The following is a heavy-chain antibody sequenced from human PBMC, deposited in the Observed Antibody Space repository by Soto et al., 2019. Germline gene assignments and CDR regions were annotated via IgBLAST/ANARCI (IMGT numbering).Heavy chain of an antibody. CDR3: ARLFATTYSPRPLDY. V-gene: IGHV3-23*01. CDR2: ISGSGGST. J-gene: IGHJ4*02. CDR1: GFTFRSYA. Sequence: PGGSLRLSCAASGFTFRSYAMSWVRQAPGKGLEWVSAISGSGGSTYYADSVKGRFTMSRDNAKNTLYLQINSLSAEDTAVYYCARLFATTYSPRPLDYWGQGTLVTVS. D-gene: IGHD2-15*01.